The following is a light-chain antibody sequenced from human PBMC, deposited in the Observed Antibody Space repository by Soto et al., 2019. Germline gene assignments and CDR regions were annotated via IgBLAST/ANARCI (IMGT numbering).Light chain of an antibody. CDR2: GAS. CDR3: QQYGNSPYT. J-gene: IGKJ2*01. CDR1: QSVSSNY. V-gene: IGKV3-20*01. Sequence: EIVLTQSPGTLSLSPGERATVSCRASQSVSSNYLAWFQQKPGQAPRLLIFGASSRATGIPDRFSGSGSGTDFTLTINRLEPEDFAVYYCQQYGNSPYTFGQGTKLEIK.